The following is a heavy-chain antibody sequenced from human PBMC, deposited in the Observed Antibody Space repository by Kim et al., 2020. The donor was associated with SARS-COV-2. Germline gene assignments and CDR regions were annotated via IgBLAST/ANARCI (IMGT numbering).Heavy chain of an antibody. D-gene: IGHD3-10*01. J-gene: IGHJ4*02. CDR1: GGSISSYY. Sequence: SETLSLTCTVSGGSISSYYWSWIRQPPGKGLEWIGYIYYSGSTNYNPSLKSRVTISVDTSKNQFSLKLNSVTATDTAVYYCARHKPHYGSGSYYAEDFDYWGQGTLVTVSS. CDR3: ARHKPHYGSGSYYAEDFDY. V-gene: IGHV4-59*08. CDR2: IYYSGST.